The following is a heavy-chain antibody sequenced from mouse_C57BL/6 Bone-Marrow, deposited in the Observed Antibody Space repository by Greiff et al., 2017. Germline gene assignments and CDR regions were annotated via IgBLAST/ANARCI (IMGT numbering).Heavy chain of an antibody. CDR3: ATDGYYDY. D-gene: IGHD2-3*01. CDR2: IDPSDSYP. V-gene: IGHV1-50*01. J-gene: IGHJ2*01. Sequence: QVQLQQPGAELVKPGASVKLSCKASGYTFTSYWMQWVKQRPGQGLEWIGEIDPSDSYPNYNQKFKGKATLTVDTSSSTAYMQLSSLTSEDSAVYYCATDGYYDYGGQGTTLTVSS. CDR1: GYTFTSYW.